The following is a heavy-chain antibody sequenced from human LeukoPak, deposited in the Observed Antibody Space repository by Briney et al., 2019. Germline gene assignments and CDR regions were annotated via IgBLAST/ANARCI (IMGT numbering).Heavy chain of an antibody. J-gene: IGHJ5*02. Sequence: SQTLSLTCAISGDSVSSNSVTWNWIRQSPSRGLEWLGRTYYRSTWYNDYAVSVRGRITVNPDTSKNQFSLHLNSVTPEDTAVYYCARRLTQCDCFDPWGQGILVTVSS. CDR1: GDSVSSNSVT. CDR3: ARRLTQCDCFDP. V-gene: IGHV6-1*01. CDR2: TYYRSTWYN. D-gene: IGHD2-21*02.